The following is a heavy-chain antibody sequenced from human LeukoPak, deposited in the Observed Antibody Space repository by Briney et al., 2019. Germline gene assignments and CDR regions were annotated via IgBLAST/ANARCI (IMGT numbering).Heavy chain of an antibody. V-gene: IGHV4-59*01. J-gene: IGHJ6*02. Sequence: SETLSLTCTVSGGSISSYYWSWIRQPPGKGLEWIGYIYYSGSTNYNPSLKSRVTISVDTSKNQFSLKLSSVTAADTAVYYCARVHYDFWSGYSHYYYYGMDVWGQGTTVTVSS. CDR2: IYYSGST. D-gene: IGHD3-3*01. CDR3: ARVHYDFWSGYSHYYYYGMDV. CDR1: GGSISSYY.